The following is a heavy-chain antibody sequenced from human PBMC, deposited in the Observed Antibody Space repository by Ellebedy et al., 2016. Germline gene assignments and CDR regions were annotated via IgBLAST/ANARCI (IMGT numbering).Heavy chain of an antibody. CDR2: IYHGGNT. J-gene: IGHJ2*01. Sequence: SETLSLTCTVSGYSITSGYYWGWIRQPPGKGLEWIGSIYHGGNTYFKSSLKSRVIISVDTSKNQFSLKLSSVTATDTAVYYCALHRGQDGYWYFDLWGRGTLVTVSS. CDR3: ALHRGQDGYWYFDL. V-gene: IGHV4-38-2*02. CDR1: GYSITSGYY. D-gene: IGHD5-24*01.